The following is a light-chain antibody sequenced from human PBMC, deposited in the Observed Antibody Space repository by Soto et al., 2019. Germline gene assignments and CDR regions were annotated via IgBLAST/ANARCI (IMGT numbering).Light chain of an antibody. J-gene: IGKJ1*01. V-gene: IGKV3-11*01. CDR1: QSVSSD. CDR2: DAS. Sequence: EIVLTQSPATLSLSPGERATLSCRASQSVSSDLAWYQQKLGQAPRLLIFDASNRATGIASRFSGSGSGTDFTLTISSLEPEDFAVYYCQQYDNWPWTFGQGTKVDNK. CDR3: QQYDNWPWT.